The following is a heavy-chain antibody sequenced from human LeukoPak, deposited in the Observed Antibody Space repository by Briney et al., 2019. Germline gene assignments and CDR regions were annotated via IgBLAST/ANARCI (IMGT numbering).Heavy chain of an antibody. CDR3: ARHSSGQPFDY. CDR1: GCTFSSYW. Sequence: PGGSLRLSCAASGCTFSSYWMNWVRQAPGNALEWVAYIKKDGSEKYYVDSVKGRFTISRDNAKNSLYLQMNSLRAEDTAVYYCARHSSGQPFDYWGQGTLVTVSS. J-gene: IGHJ4*02. V-gene: IGHV3-7*03. CDR2: IKKDGSEK. D-gene: IGHD6-19*01.